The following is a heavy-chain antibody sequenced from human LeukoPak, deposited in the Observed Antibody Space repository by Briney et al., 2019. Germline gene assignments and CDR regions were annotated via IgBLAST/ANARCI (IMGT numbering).Heavy chain of an antibody. Sequence: PGGSLRLSCAASGFTFSSYWMSWVRQAPGKGLEWVANIKQDGSEKYYVDSVKGRFTISRDNAKNSLYLQMNSQRAEDTAVYYCARDPWELPFDYWGQGTLVTVSS. CDR2: IKQDGSEK. D-gene: IGHD1-26*01. CDR1: GFTFSSYW. CDR3: ARDPWELPFDY. V-gene: IGHV3-7*01. J-gene: IGHJ4*02.